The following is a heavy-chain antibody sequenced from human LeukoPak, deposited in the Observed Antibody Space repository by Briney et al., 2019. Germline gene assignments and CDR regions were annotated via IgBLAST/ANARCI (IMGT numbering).Heavy chain of an antibody. Sequence: PGGSLRLSCAAPGFTSSSYSMNWVRQAPGKGLEWVSYISSSGSTIYYADSVKGRFTISRDNAKNSLYLQMNSLRAEDTAVYYCARVGYSSSWYRNFDYWGQGTLVTVSS. CDR1: GFTSSSYS. J-gene: IGHJ4*02. CDR2: ISSSGSTI. CDR3: ARVGYSSSWYRNFDY. D-gene: IGHD6-13*01. V-gene: IGHV3-48*04.